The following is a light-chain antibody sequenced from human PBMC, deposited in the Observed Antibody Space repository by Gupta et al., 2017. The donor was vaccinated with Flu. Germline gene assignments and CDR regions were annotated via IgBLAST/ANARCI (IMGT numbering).Light chain of an antibody. CDR2: LGS. CDR1: QSLLHSNGYNY. Sequence: DIVMTQSPLSLPVTPGEPASISCRSSQSLLHSNGYNYLDWYLQKPGQSPQLLIYLGSNRASGVPDRFSGSGSGTDFTLKISRGEAEDVGVYYCRQALHSLQAFGLGTKLEIK. J-gene: IGKJ2*01. CDR3: RQALHSLQA. V-gene: IGKV2-28*01.